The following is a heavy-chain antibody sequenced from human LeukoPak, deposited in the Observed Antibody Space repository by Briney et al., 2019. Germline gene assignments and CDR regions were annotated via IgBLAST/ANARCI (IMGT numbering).Heavy chain of an antibody. CDR1: GFTVSSNY. Sequence: GGSLRLSCAASGFTVSSNYMSWVRQAPGKGLEWVSVIYSDDSTYYADSVKGRFTISRDNSKNTLYLQMNSLRAEDTAVYYCASPVAIVGASRAEYFQHWGQGTLVTVSS. D-gene: IGHD1-26*01. CDR3: ASPVAIVGASRAEYFQH. V-gene: IGHV3-66*01. J-gene: IGHJ1*01. CDR2: IYSDDST.